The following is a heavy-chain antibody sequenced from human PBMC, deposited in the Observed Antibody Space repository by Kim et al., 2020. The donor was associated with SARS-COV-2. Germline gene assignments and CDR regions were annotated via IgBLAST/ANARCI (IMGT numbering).Heavy chain of an antibody. CDR3: ARDRARGWYDY. D-gene: IGHD6-19*01. J-gene: IGHJ4*02. Sequence: YYNPSLKSRVTISVDTSKNQFSLKLSSVTAADTAVYYCARDRARGWYDYWGQGTLVTVSS. V-gene: IGHV4-39*07.